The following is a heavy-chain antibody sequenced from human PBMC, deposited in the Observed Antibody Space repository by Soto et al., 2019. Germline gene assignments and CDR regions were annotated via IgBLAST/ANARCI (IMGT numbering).Heavy chain of an antibody. D-gene: IGHD2-21*02. J-gene: IGHJ3*02. CDR1: GFTFSSYS. CDR3: ARECGGDCYSAFDI. V-gene: IGHV3-48*04. Sequence: GGSLRLSCAASGFTFSSYSMNWVRQAPGKGLEWVSYISSSSSTIYYADSVKGRFTIYRDNAKNSLYLQMNSLRAEDTAVYYCARECGGDCYSAFDIWGQGTMVTVSS. CDR2: ISSSSSTI.